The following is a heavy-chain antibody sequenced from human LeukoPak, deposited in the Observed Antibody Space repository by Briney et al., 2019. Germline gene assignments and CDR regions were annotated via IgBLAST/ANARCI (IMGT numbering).Heavy chain of an antibody. V-gene: IGHV4-38-2*02. D-gene: IGHD3-10*01. CDR2: IYHSGST. CDR3: ATPRGYMDV. J-gene: IGHJ6*03. CDR1: GGSISSGYY. Sequence: SETLSLTCTVSGGSISSGYYWGWIRQPPGKGLEWIGSIYHSGSTYYNPSLKSRVTISVDTSKNQFSLKLSSVTAADTAVYYCATPRGYMDVWGKGTTVTVSS.